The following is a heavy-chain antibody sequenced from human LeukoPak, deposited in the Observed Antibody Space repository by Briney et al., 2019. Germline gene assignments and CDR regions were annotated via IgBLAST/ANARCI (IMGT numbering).Heavy chain of an antibody. Sequence: PSETLSLTCTVSNASISGYFWSWIRQPPGKGLEWIGYIYYSGSTNYNPSLKSRVTISVDTSTNRFSLELSFVTAADTAVYSCARHSEGSGWSRDDFDHWGQGNLVIVSS. CDR1: NASISGYF. D-gene: IGHD6-19*01. CDR2: IYYSGST. CDR3: ARHSEGSGWSRDDFDH. J-gene: IGHJ4*02. V-gene: IGHV4-59*08.